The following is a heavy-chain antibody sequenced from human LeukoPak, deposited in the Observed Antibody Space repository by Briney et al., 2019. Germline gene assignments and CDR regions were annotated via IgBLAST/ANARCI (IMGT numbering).Heavy chain of an antibody. V-gene: IGHV3-53*01. Sequence: GGSLRLSCAASEFTVTSNYMSWVRQAPGKGLEWVSGIYSGGSTYYADSVKGRFTISRDNSKNTLYLQMNSLRAEDTAVYYCARAGLVYYFDYWGQGTLVTVSS. CDR1: EFTVTSNY. D-gene: IGHD3/OR15-3a*01. CDR3: ARAGLVYYFDY. CDR2: IYSGGST. J-gene: IGHJ4*02.